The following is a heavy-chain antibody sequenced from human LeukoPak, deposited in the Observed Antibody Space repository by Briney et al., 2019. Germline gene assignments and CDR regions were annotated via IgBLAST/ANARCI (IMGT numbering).Heavy chain of an antibody. CDR3: AKDSYGMDV. Sequence: GGSLRLSCTASGFTFSSYAMSWVRQAPGKGLEWVSGISGSGGSTYYTDSVKGRFTISRDNSKNTLYLQMNSLRAEDTAVYYCAKDSYGMDVWGQGTTVTVSS. V-gene: IGHV3-23*01. CDR1: GFTFSSYA. J-gene: IGHJ6*02. CDR2: ISGSGGST.